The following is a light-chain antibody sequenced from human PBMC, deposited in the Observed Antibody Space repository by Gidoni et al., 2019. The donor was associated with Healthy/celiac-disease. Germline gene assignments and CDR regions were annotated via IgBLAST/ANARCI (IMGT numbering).Light chain of an antibody. CDR3: QRRYSTPPALT. CDR1: QSSSSD. J-gene: IGKJ4*01. Sequence: DIQMTQSPPSPSASVGDRVTITCRGRQSSSSDLNWYQQQPGKAPKLLIYSAASLQSGVPSRFRGSGSGTDFTLTLSSLRPEDYATYSCQRRYSTPPALTFGGGTKVEIK. V-gene: IGKV1-39*01. CDR2: SAA.